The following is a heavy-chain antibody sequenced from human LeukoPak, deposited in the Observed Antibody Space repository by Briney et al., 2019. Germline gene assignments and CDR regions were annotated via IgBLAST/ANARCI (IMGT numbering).Heavy chain of an antibody. CDR1: GYSFSDYY. V-gene: IGHV1-2*02. D-gene: IGHD3-16*01. CDR2: INPNSGGT. Sequence: ASVKVSCKTSGYSFSDYYMHWVRQAPGQGLEWMGWINPNSGGTSSAQKFQGRVTMTRDTAITTVYMEVSWLTSDDTAIYYCARADRLDGGPYLIGPWGQGTLVTVSS. CDR3: ARADRLDGGPYLIGP. J-gene: IGHJ5*02.